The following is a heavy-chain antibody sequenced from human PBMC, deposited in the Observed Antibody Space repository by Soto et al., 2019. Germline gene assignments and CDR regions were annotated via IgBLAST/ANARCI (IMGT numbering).Heavy chain of an antibody. Sequence: GASVKVSCKASGYTFTSYAISWVRQAPGQGLEWMGGIIPIFGTANYAQKFQGRVTITADESTSTAYMELSSLRSEDTAVYYCAGRDIVVAPAAKGYYYYGMDVWGQGTTVTVSS. J-gene: IGHJ6*02. D-gene: IGHD2-2*01. CDR2: IIPIFGTA. V-gene: IGHV1-69*13. CDR3: AGRDIVVAPAAKGYYYYGMDV. CDR1: GYTFTSYA.